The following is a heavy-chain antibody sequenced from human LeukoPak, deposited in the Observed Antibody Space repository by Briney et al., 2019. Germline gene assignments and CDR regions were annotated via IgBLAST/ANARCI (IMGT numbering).Heavy chain of an antibody. D-gene: IGHD2-2*01. CDR3: AREVLIVLEPAANTIDY. CDR1: GGFAFSSFV. J-gene: IGHJ4*02. CDR2: ISTSGDGT. Sequence: GGSLRLSCVASGGFAFSSFVLSWVRQAPGKGLEWVSVISTSGDGTYYADSVKGRFTVSRDNAKNSLFLQMNNLRVEDTAVYFCAREVLIVLEPAANTIDYWGQGTRVTVSS. V-gene: IGHV3-23*01.